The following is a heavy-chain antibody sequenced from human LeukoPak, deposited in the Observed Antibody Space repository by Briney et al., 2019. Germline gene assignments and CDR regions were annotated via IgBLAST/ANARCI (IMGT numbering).Heavy chain of an antibody. CDR2: IYSGGST. D-gene: IGHD3-22*01. CDR1: GFTVSSNY. Sequence: GGSLRLSCAASGFTVSSNYMSWVRQAPGKGLEWVSVIYSGGSTYYADSVKGRFTISRDNSKNTLYLQMNSLRAEDTAVYYCASSTYYYDSSGYYDRDYFDYWGQGTLVTVSS. CDR3: ASSTYYYDSSGYYDRDYFDY. J-gene: IGHJ4*02. V-gene: IGHV3-53*01.